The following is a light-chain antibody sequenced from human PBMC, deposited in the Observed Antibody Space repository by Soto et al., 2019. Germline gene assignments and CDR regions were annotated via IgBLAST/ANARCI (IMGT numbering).Light chain of an antibody. CDR2: GAS. CDR3: QQYKDWPPLT. V-gene: IGKV3D-15*01. CDR1: QSVNIN. Sequence: EIAMTQSPVTLSASPGERVTLSCRASQSVNINLAWYQQRPGQAPRVLIYGASNRASGIPDRSSGSGSGTDFTLTISSLEPDDFALYSCQQYKDWPPLTFGGGTRVEIK. J-gene: IGKJ4*01.